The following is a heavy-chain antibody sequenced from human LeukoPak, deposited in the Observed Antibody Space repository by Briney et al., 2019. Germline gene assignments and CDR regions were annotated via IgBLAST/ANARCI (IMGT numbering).Heavy chain of an antibody. D-gene: IGHD4-17*01. V-gene: IGHV3-9*01. CDR3: AREGDYGDPPGY. CDR2: ISWNSGSI. Sequence: GGSLRLSCAASGFTFDDYAMHWVRQAPGKGLEWVSGISWNSGSIGYADSVKGRFTISRDNAKNSLYLQMNSLRSDDTAVYYCAREGDYGDPPGYWGQGTLVTVSS. J-gene: IGHJ4*02. CDR1: GFTFDDYA.